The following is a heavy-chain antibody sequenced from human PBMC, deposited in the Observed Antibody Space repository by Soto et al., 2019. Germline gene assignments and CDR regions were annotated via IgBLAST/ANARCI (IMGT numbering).Heavy chain of an antibody. Sequence: PGESLRLSCSASGFTFSSYAMSWVRQAPGKGLEWVANIKQDGSEKYYVDSVKGRFTISRDNAKNSLYLQMNSLRAEDTAVYYCVRDRYYYDEVRWVFWGQRTLVTV. CDR1: GFTFSSYA. J-gene: IGHJ4*02. D-gene: IGHD3-22*01. CDR2: IKQDGSEK. V-gene: IGHV3-7*01. CDR3: VRDRYYYDEVRWVF.